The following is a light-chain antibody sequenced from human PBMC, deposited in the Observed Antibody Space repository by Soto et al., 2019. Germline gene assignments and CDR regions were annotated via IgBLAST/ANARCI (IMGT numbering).Light chain of an antibody. J-gene: IGKJ1*01. V-gene: IGKV1-5*03. Sequence: DIQMTQSPPTLSASVGDRVTITCRASQSIDSWLAWYQQKPGKAPNLLIYKASSLESGVPSRFSGSGSGTEFTLTISSLQPDDFATYYCQQYNSYSSGTFGQGTKVDIK. CDR1: QSIDSW. CDR2: KAS. CDR3: QQYNSYSSGT.